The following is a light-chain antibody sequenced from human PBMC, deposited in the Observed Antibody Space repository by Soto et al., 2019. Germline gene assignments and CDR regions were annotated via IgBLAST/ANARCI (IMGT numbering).Light chain of an antibody. J-gene: IGLJ3*02. CDR3: ETWDGNTWV. CDR2: LEHSGNY. Sequence: QLVLTQSSSASASLGSSVKLTCTLISGHSTYIIAWHQQQPGKAPRYLMRLEHSGNYNRGSGVPDRFSGSSSGADRHLTISDLQFDDEADYYCETWDGNTWVFGGGTKLTVL. V-gene: IGLV4-60*02. CDR1: SGHSTYI.